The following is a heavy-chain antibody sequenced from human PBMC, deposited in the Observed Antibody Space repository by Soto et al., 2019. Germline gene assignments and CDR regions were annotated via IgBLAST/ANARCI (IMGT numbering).Heavy chain of an antibody. J-gene: IGHJ4*02. V-gene: IGHV1-69*13. Sequence: ASVKVSCKASGGTFSSYAISWVRQAPGQGLEWMGGIIPIFGTANYAQKFQGRVTITADESTSTAYMELSSLRSEDTAVYYCARGSSGIVVVPAAKDPEELKIDYSNYVLLDYWGQGTLVTVSS. CDR3: ARGSSGIVVVPAAKDPEELKIDYSNYVLLDY. D-gene: IGHD2-2*01. CDR2: IIPIFGTA. CDR1: GGTFSSYA.